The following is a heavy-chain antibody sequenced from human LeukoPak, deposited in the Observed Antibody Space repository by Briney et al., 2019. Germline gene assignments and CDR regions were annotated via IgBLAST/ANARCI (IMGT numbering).Heavy chain of an antibody. V-gene: IGHV3-11*04. CDR1: GFTFSDYY. D-gene: IGHD3-16*02. CDR2: ISSSGSTI. Sequence: GGSLRLSCAASGFTFSDYYMSWIRQAPGKGLEWVSHISSSGSTIHYADSVKGRCTISRDNARNSLYLQMNSLRAEDTAVYYCARDYFTFGGVIVASWGQGTLVTVSS. CDR3: ARDYFTFGGVIVAS. J-gene: IGHJ5*02.